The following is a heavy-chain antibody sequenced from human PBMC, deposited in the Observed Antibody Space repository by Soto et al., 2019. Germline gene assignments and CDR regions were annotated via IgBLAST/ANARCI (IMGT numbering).Heavy chain of an antibody. Sequence: QVQLVQSGADVKKPGSSVKVSCKTSGGPFGSSAISWVRQAPAQGLEWMGAIIPVFDKANYAKNFQGRLTITADEPTGTVFMQLSSLRSEDPAVYFCARLRRDWGEAFDLWGLGTFVTVSS. CDR3: ARLRRDWGEAFDL. D-gene: IGHD3-16*01. V-gene: IGHV1-69*01. J-gene: IGHJ3*01. CDR2: IIPVFDKA. CDR1: GGPFGSSA.